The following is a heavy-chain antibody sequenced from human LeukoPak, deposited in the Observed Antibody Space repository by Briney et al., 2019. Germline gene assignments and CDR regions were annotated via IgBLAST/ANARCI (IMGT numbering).Heavy chain of an antibody. J-gene: IGHJ4*02. CDR3: AREDSGSCCFDY. V-gene: IGHV3-7*01. Sequence: GGALRLACAASVFTFSSYWMSWVRQAPGKVLGWVANIKQDGSEKYYVESVKGRFPISRDNAKNSLYLQMNSLRVEDTAVYYCAREDSGSCCFDYWGQGTLVTVSS. CDR1: VFTFSSYW. CDR2: IKQDGSEK. D-gene: IGHD1-26*01.